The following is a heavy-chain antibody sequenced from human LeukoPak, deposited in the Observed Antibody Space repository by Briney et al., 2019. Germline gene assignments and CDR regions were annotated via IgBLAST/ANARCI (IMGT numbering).Heavy chain of an antibody. V-gene: IGHV3-30*02. D-gene: IGHD5-18*01. J-gene: IGHJ3*02. CDR1: GFTFSSYG. CDR3: ARIALGYSYAFDI. CDR2: IRYDGSNK. Sequence: QPGGSLRLSCAASGFTFSSYGMHWVRQAPGKGLEWVAFIRYDGSNKYYADSVKGRFTISRDNSKNTLYLQMNSLRAEDTAVYYCARIALGYSYAFDIWGQGTMVTVSS.